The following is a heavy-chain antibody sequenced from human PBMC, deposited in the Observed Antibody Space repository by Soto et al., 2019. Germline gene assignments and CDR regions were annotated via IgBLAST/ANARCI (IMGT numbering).Heavy chain of an antibody. V-gene: IGHV4-30-4*02. D-gene: IGHD6-6*01. CDR2: IYYSEST. Sequence: PSDTLSLTCTVSGSSITSGDYYWSCIRQPPGKGLEWIGYIYYSESTYYNPSLKSRVTISVDTSKNQFSLKLSSVTAADTAVYYCARDGAARRYYGMDVWGQGTTVT. J-gene: IGHJ6*02. CDR3: ARDGAARRYYGMDV. CDR1: GSSITSGDYY.